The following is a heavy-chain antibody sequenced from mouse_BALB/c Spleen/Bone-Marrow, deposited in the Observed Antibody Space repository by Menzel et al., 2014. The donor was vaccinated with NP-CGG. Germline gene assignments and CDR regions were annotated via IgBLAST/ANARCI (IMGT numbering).Heavy chain of an antibody. V-gene: IGHV14-3*02. CDR1: GFDIKDTY. Sequence: EVQLQQSGAELVKPGASVKLSCTASGFDIKDTYMHWVKQSPEQGLEWIGRIDPANGNIKYDPKFQGKATITADTSSNTAYLHLGSLTSEDTAVYYCTRGEDYWGQGTSVIVSS. CDR3: TRGEDY. CDR2: IDPANGNI. J-gene: IGHJ4*01.